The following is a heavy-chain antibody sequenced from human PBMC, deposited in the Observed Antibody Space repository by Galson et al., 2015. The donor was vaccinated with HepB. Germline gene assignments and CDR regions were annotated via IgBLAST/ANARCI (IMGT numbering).Heavy chain of an antibody. CDR2: IYPGDSDT. CDR3: ARQLRDSSSWYGWFDP. Sequence: SGAEVKKPGESLKISCKGSGYSFTTYWIGWVRQMPGKGLEWMGIIYPGDSDTRYSPSFQGHVTISADKSLSTAYLQWSSLKASDTAIYYCARQLRDSSSWYGWFDPWGQGTLVTVSS. D-gene: IGHD6-13*01. V-gene: IGHV5-51*01. J-gene: IGHJ5*02. CDR1: GYSFTTYW.